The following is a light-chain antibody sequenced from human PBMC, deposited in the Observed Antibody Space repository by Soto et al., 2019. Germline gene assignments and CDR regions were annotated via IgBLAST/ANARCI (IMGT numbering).Light chain of an antibody. CDR2: SAS. J-gene: IGKJ2*01. CDR3: QHYYTTPYT. V-gene: IGKV4-1*01. Sequence: DIVMTQSPDSLAVSLGERATINCKSSQSVLYSSNNKNYLAWYQQKPGQPPKLLIYSASTRESGVPDRFRGSGSGTDFTLPISSLQAEDVAVYFCQHYYTTPYTFGQGTKLEIK. CDR1: QSVLYSSNNKNY.